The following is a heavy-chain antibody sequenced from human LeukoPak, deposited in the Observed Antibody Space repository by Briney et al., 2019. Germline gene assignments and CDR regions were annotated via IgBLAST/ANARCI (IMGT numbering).Heavy chain of an antibody. V-gene: IGHV3-23*01. Sequence: PGGSLRLSCAVSGFTFAIHAMTWVRQAPGKGLEWVSGISGDGASTHYAESVKGQFTISRDNSQNTLFLQMNSLRVEDTAIYYCAKDSYVSGRPLHTFDVWGQGTMVTVSS. J-gene: IGHJ3*01. CDR1: GFTFAIHA. CDR2: ISGDGAST. CDR3: AKDSYVSGRPLHTFDV. D-gene: IGHD3-10*01.